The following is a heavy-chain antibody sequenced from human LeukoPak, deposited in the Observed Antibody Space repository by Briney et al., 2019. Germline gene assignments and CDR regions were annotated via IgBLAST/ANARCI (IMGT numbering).Heavy chain of an antibody. V-gene: IGHV4-59*01. CDR2: IYYSGST. D-gene: IGHD6-13*01. CDR3: ARGIAAAGNDYFDH. Sequence: SETLSLTCTVSGGSISSYYWSWIRQPPGKGLEWIGYIYYSGSTNYNPSLKSRVTISVDTSKNQFSLKLSSVTAADTAVYYCARGIAAAGNDYFDHWGQGTLVTVSS. J-gene: IGHJ4*02. CDR1: GGSISSYY.